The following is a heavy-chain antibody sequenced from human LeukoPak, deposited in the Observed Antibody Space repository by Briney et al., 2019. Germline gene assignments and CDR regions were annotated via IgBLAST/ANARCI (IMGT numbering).Heavy chain of an antibody. V-gene: IGHV3-7*03. D-gene: IGHD3-3*01. Sequence: GGSLRLSCVASGFTFGKYWMGWVRQAPGKGLEWVANIKLDGSEKNYVDSVKGRFTISRDNTKNSLYLQMNSLRVGDTAVFYCARDQYDTWSRRGNFDSWGQGTLVIVSS. J-gene: IGHJ4*02. CDR2: IKLDGSEK. CDR1: GFTFGKYW. CDR3: ARDQYDTWSRRGNFDS.